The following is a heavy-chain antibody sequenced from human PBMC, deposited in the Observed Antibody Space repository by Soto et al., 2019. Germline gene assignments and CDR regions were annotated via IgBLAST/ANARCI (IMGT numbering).Heavy chain of an antibody. CDR2: INSDGSST. Sequence: VGSMRLSCAASGGTFISYWMHWVRQAPGKGLVWVSRINSDGSSTSYADSVKGRFTISRDNAKNTLYLQMNSLRAEDTAVYYCAGGSGYDSYYYYYGMDVWGQGTTVTV. J-gene: IGHJ6*02. V-gene: IGHV3-74*01. CDR3: AGGSGYDSYYYYYGMDV. CDR1: GGTFISYW. D-gene: IGHD5-12*01.